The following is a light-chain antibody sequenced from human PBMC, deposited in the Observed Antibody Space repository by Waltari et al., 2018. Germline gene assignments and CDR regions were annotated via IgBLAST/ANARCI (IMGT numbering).Light chain of an antibody. CDR1: QSVSSN. J-gene: IGKJ1*01. V-gene: IGKV3-15*01. CDR2: GAS. Sequence: EIMMTQSPATLSVSPGERATLSCRASQSVSSNLAWYQQKPGQAPRLLNYGASTRATGIPARVSGSGSGTEFTLTISSLQSEDFAVYYCQQYNNWPPKTFGQGTKVEIK. CDR3: QQYNNWPPKT.